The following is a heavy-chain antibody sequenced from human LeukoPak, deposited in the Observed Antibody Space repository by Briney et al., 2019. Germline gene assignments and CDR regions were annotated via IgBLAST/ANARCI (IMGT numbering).Heavy chain of an antibody. CDR1: GFTFIIYD. D-gene: IGHD3-16*01. J-gene: IGHJ4*02. CDR3: AEDGGK. Sequence: GGSLRLSCAGSGFTFIIYDIYWVRQAPGKGLEWVSTINGNGASKYYADTVKGRFTISRDNSKNSVYLQMNSLRAEDTAVYYCAEDGGKGGQGTLVTVSS. V-gene: IGHV3-23*01. CDR2: INGNGASK.